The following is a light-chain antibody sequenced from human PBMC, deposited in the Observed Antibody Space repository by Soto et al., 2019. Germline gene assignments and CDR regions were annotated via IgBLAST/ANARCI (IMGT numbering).Light chain of an antibody. Sequence: DIVMTQSPAALSLSPGERATLSCRASQSVGSSVAWYQQKPGQAPRFLMYGASTRAAGVPARFSGSGSGTEFSLTISSLQSEDFAVYYCQHYNTWPPGTFGQGTKLEIK. CDR2: GAS. CDR3: QHYNTWPPGT. J-gene: IGKJ2*02. V-gene: IGKV3-15*01. CDR1: QSVGSS.